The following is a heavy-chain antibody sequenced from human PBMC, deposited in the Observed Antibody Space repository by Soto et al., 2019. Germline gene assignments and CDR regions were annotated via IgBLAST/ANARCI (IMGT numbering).Heavy chain of an antibody. Sequence: PLDTLSLTCTVSGGSISSSSYYWGWIRQPPGKGLEWIGSIYYSGSTYYNPSLKSRVTISVDTSKNQFSLKLSSVTAADTAVYYCASHQFIVGAITYYYYYGMDVWGQGTTVNVSS. CDR2: IYYSGST. V-gene: IGHV4-39*01. CDR1: GGSISSSSYY. J-gene: IGHJ6*02. D-gene: IGHD1-26*01. CDR3: ASHQFIVGAITYYYYYGMDV.